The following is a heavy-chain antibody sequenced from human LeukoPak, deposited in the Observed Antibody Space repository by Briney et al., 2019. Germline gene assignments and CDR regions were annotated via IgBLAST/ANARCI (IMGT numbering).Heavy chain of an antibody. CDR1: GFTFSDSY. J-gene: IGHJ4*02. V-gene: IGHV3-11*01. CDR2: ISRRGSTI. Sequence: PGGSLRLSCAASGFTFSDSYMSWIRQAPGKGLEYISYISRRGSTIFYADSVKGRFPLSRDNAKNSLSLEMNSLRAEDTAVYYCARGKYSFDYWGQGTLVTVSS. CDR3: ARGKYSFDY.